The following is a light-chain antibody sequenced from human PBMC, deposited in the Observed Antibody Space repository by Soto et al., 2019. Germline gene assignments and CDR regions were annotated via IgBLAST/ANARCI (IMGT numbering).Light chain of an antibody. CDR1: QSVSSSS. Sequence: EIVLTQSPGTLSLSPGERATLSCRASQSVSSSSLAWYQQKPGQAPRLLIYGASNRATGSPDRFSGSGSGTDFALTISRLEPEDFAMYYCQEYGGSRMYTFGQGTKLEIK. CDR2: GAS. J-gene: IGKJ2*01. CDR3: QEYGGSRMYT. V-gene: IGKV3-20*01.